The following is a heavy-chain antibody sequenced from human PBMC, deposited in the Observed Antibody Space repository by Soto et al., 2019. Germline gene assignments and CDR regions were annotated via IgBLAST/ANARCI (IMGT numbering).Heavy chain of an antibody. CDR3: ARVISYGYFDY. V-gene: IGHV4-31*03. D-gene: IGHD1-26*01. CDR2: IYYSGST. Sequence: QVQLQESGPGLVKPSQTLSLTCTVSGGSISSGGYYWSWIRQHPGKGLEWIGYIYYSGSTYYNPSLTSRVTISVDTSTNKYSLTLSSVTAADTAVYYCARVISYGYFDYWGQGTLVTVSS. J-gene: IGHJ4*02. CDR1: GGSISSGGYY.